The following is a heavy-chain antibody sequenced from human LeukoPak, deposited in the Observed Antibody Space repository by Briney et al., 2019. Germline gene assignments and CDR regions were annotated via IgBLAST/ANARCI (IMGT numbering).Heavy chain of an antibody. J-gene: IGHJ6*03. V-gene: IGHV3-23*01. CDR2: ISGSGGGT. CDR1: GFTFSSFA. Sequence: GGSLRLSCAASGFTFSSFAMSWVRQAPGKGLEWVSAISGSGGGTYFADSVKGRFTIFRDNSKNTLYLQMNSLRAEDTAVYYCAKDGEYSYGYYYYYMNVWGEGTTVTVSS. CDR3: AKDGEYSYGYYYYYMNV. D-gene: IGHD5-18*01.